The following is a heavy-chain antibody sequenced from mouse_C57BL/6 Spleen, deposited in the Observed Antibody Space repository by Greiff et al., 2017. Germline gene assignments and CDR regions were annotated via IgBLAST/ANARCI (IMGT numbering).Heavy chain of an antibody. CDR1: GYAFSSSW. V-gene: IGHV1-80*01. CDR2: IYPGDGDT. CDR3: ARRGVTTYYFDY. Sequence: VQLQQSGAELVKPGASVKISCKASGYAFSSSWMNWVKQRPGKGLEWIGQIYPGDGDTNYNGKFKGKATLTADKSSSTAYMQLSSLTSEDSAVYFCARRGVTTYYFDYWGQGTTLTVSS. J-gene: IGHJ2*01. D-gene: IGHD2-5*01.